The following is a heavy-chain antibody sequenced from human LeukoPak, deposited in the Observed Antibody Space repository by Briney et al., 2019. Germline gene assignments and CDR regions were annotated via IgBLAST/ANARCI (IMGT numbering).Heavy chain of an antibody. Sequence: SETLSLTCAVYGGSFNGYYWSWIRQPPGKGLEWIGEINHSGSTNYNPSLKSRVTISVDTSKNQFSLKLSSVTAADTAVYYCARARPRYRDYWGQGTLVTVSS. CDR3: ARARPRYRDY. D-gene: IGHD1-26*01. CDR1: GGSFNGYY. J-gene: IGHJ4*02. CDR2: INHSGST. V-gene: IGHV4-34*01.